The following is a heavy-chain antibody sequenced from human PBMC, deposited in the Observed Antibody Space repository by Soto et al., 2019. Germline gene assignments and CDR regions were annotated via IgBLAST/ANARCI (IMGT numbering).Heavy chain of an antibody. D-gene: IGHD6-13*01. CDR1: GFTFSSYA. J-gene: IGHJ4*02. CDR2: ISSDGSNK. CDR3: AKDRISTFISAAAD. Sequence: VQLVESGGGVVQPGRSLRLSCAASGFTFSSYAMYWVRQAPGKGLEWVALISSDGSNKYYADSVKGRSTISRDNSRKTLFLQMNSLRDEDTAVYYCAKDRISTFISAAADWGQGTLVTVSS. V-gene: IGHV3-30*18.